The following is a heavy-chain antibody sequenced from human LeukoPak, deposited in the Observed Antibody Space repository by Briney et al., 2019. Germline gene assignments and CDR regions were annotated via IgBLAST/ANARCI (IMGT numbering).Heavy chain of an antibody. CDR1: GGSISSYY. V-gene: IGHV4-4*07. J-gene: IGHJ6*02. D-gene: IGHD6-13*01. CDR2: IYTSGST. CDR3: ASSYSSSWDHYYYYGMDV. Sequence: SETLSLTCTVSGGSISSYYWSWIRQPAGKGLEWIGRIYTSGSTNYNPSLKSRVTMSVDTSKNQFSLKLSSVTAADKAVYYCASSYSSSWDHYYYYGMDVWGQGTTVTVS.